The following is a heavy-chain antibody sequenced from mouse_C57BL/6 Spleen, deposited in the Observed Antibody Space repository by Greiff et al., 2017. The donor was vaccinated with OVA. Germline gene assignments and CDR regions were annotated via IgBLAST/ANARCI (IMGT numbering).Heavy chain of an antibody. J-gene: IGHJ3*01. V-gene: IGHV1-26*01. D-gene: IGHD2-2*01. CDR3: ARTGGYDAPGFAY. CDR2: INPNNGGT. Sequence: EVQLQQSGPELVKPGASVKISCKASGYTFTDYYMNWVKQSHGKSLEWIGDINPNNGGTSYNQKFKGKATLTVDKSSSTAYMELRSLTSEDSAVYYCARTGGYDAPGFAYGGQGTLVTVSA. CDR1: GYTFTDYY.